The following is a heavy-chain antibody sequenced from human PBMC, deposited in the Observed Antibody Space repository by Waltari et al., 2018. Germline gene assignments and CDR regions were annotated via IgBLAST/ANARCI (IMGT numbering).Heavy chain of an antibody. CDR2: ISYDGSNK. Sequence: QVQLVESGGGVVQPGRSLRLSCAASGFTFSSYGMHWVRQAPGKGLEWVAVISYDGSNKYYADSVKGRFTISRDNSKNTLYLQMNSLRAEDTAVYYCAKGWALLVEWGQGTLVTVSS. V-gene: IGHV3-30*18. CDR1: GFTFSSYG. CDR3: AKGWALLVE. J-gene: IGHJ4*02. D-gene: IGHD2-21*01.